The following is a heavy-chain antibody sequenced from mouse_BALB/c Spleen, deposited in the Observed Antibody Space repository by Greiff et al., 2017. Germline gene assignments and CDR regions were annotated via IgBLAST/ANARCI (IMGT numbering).Heavy chain of an antibody. V-gene: IGHV5-17*02. CDR1: GFTFSSFG. Sequence: EVKLMESGGGLVQPGGSRKLSCAASGFTFSSFGMHWVRQAPEKGLEWVVYISSGSSTIYYADTVKGRFTISRDNPKNTLFLQMTSLRSEDTAMYYCARTGYGNYFAWFAYWGQGTLVTVSA. J-gene: IGHJ3*01. D-gene: IGHD2-10*02. CDR3: ARTGYGNYFAWFAY. CDR2: ISSGSSTI.